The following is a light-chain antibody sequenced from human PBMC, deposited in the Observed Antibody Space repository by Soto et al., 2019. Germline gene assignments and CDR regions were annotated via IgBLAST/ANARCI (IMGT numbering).Light chain of an antibody. CDR3: QQSYTIPIT. CDR1: QSISIY. Sequence: DIQMTQSPSSLSASVGDRVTISCRAGQSISIYLNWYQQKPGKAPNLLLYAASSLQGGVPLRFSGSGSGTDFTLTISSLQPEDFATYFCQQSYTIPITFGQGTRLEIK. CDR2: AAS. J-gene: IGKJ5*01. V-gene: IGKV1-39*01.